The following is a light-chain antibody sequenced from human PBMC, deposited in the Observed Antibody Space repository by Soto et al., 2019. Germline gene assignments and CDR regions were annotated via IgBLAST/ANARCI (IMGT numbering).Light chain of an antibody. CDR3: QQYNNWSRT. CDR1: QSISRN. J-gene: IGKJ1*01. CDR2: VAS. Sequence: EIVMTQSPATLSVSPGERVTLPCRASQSISRNLAWYQQKPGQAPSLLIYVASTRAPGVPARFSGSGSGTEFNLTISSLQSEDFAVYFCQQYNNWSRTSGQGTKVDI. V-gene: IGKV3D-15*01.